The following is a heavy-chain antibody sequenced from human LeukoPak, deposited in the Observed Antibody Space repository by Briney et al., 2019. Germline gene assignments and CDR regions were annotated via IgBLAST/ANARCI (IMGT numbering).Heavy chain of an antibody. CDR3: ARHGAYSNYNVGY. CDR1: GGSISSSSYY. J-gene: IGHJ4*02. Sequence: TSETLSLTCTVSGGSISSSSYYWGWIRQPPGKGPEWIGSIYYSGSTCYNPSLKSRVTISVDTSKNQFSLKLSSVTAADTAVYYCARHGAYSNYNVGYWGQGTLVTVSS. D-gene: IGHD4-11*01. CDR2: IYYSGST. V-gene: IGHV4-39*01.